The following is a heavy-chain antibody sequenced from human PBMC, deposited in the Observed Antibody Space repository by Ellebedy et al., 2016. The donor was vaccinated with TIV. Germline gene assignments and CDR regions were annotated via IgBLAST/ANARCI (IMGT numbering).Heavy chain of an antibody. D-gene: IGHD5-18*01. CDR3: AGAYGYVVFDY. Sequence: GESLKISXAASGFTVSNNYMSWVRQAPGRGLEWVSVIYVGGNTYYGDSVKGRFTISRDSSKNTLYLQMNSLRAEDTAVYYCAGAYGYVVFDYWGQGALVTVSS. CDR2: IYVGGNT. CDR1: GFTVSNNY. V-gene: IGHV3-53*01. J-gene: IGHJ4*02.